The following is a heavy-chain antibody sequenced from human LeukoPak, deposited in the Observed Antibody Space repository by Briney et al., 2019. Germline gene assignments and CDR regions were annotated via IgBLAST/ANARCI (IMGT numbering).Heavy chain of an antibody. Sequence: GGSLRLSCAASGFTFSDYYMAWIRQAPGKGLEWVPHISSSGTSILDADSVKGRFTISRDNAKNSLYLLLNSLRAEDTGVYYCVTGKPGPYYYYMDVWGKGTTVTVSS. CDR1: GFTFSDYY. J-gene: IGHJ6*03. CDR3: VTGKPGPYYYYMDV. CDR2: ISSSGTSI. V-gene: IGHV3-11*04. D-gene: IGHD3-10*01.